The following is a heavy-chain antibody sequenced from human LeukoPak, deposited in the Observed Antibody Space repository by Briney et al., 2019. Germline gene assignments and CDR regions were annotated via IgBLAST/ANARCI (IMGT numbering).Heavy chain of an antibody. J-gene: IGHJ4*02. Sequence: PGGSLRLSCAASGFTFSSYAMSWVRQAPGKGLEWVSAISGRGGSTNYAYSVKGRFTISRDNSKNTLYLQMNSLRAEDTAVYYCAKVACYYTAMVRPPDDYWGQGTLVTVSS. V-gene: IGHV3-23*01. CDR3: AKVACYYTAMVRPPDDY. CDR2: ISGRGGST. CDR1: GFTFSSYA. D-gene: IGHD5-18*01.